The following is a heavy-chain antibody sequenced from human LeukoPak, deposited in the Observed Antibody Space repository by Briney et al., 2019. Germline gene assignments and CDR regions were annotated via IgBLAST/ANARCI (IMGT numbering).Heavy chain of an antibody. Sequence: PSETLSLTCTVSGGSISSYYWSWIRQPPGKGLEWIGYIYYSGSTNYNPSLKSRVTISVDTSKNQFSLKLSSVTAADTAVYYCARSGYSYGHDAFDIWGQGTMVTVSS. CDR3: ARSGYSYGHDAFDI. D-gene: IGHD5-18*01. CDR2: IYYSGST. J-gene: IGHJ3*02. CDR1: GGSISSYY. V-gene: IGHV4-59*01.